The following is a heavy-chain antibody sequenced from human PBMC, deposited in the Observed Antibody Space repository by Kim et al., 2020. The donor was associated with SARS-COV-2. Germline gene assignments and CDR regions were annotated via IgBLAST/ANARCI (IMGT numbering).Heavy chain of an antibody. CDR2: ISSSSSYI. D-gene: IGHD3-3*01. J-gene: IGHJ6*02. Sequence: GGSLRLSCAASGFTFSSYSMNWVRQAPGKGLEWVSSISSSSSYIYYADSVKGRFTISRDNAKNSLYLQMNSPRAEDTAVYYCARDSYYDFWSGYLGVDYYYGMDVWGQGTTVTVSS. CDR1: GFTFSSYS. CDR3: ARDSYYDFWSGYLGVDYYYGMDV. V-gene: IGHV3-21*01.